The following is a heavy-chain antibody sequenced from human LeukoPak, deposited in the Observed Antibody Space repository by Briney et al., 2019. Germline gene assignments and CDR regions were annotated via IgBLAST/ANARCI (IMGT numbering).Heavy chain of an antibody. CDR2: INPSGGST. V-gene: IGHV1-46*01. CDR1: GYTFTSYY. Sequence: ASVKVSCKASGYTFTSYYMHWVRQAPGQGLEWTGRINPSGGSTSYAQKFQGRVTMTRDTSTSTVYMELSSLRSEDTAVYYCARDRTLGYGDYYYYYGMDVWGQGTTVTVSS. D-gene: IGHD4-17*01. J-gene: IGHJ6*02. CDR3: ARDRTLGYGDYYYYYGMDV.